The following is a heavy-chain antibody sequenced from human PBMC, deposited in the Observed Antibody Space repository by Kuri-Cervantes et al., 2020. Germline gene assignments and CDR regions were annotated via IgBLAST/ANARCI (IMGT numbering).Heavy chain of an antibody. Sequence: SVNVSCKASGYTFTGYYMHWVRQAPGQGLEWMGRIIPILGIANYAQKFQGRVTITADKSTSTAYMELSSLRSEDTAVYYCARDGGLYDSSGYWGQGTLVTVSS. V-gene: IGHV1-69*04. J-gene: IGHJ4*02. CDR3: ARDGGLYDSSGY. D-gene: IGHD3-22*01. CDR2: IIPILGIA. CDR1: GYTFTGYY.